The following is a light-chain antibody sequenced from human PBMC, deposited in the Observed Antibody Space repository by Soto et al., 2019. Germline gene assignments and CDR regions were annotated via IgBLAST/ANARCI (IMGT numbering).Light chain of an antibody. CDR1: SSDVGGYNY. CDR2: DVS. J-gene: IGLJ2*01. CDR3: SSYTLISIV. V-gene: IGLV2-14*01. Sequence: QSALTQPASVSGSPGQSITISCTGTSSDVGGYNYVSWYQQHPGKAPKLMIYDVSNRPSGVSNRFSGSKSGNTASLTISGLQAEDEADYDCSSYTLISIVFGGGTKLTVL.